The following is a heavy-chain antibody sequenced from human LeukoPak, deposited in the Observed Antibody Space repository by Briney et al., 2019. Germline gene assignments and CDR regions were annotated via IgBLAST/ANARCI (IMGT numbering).Heavy chain of an antibody. V-gene: IGHV3-7*01. Sequence: PGGSLRLSCAASGFTFSSYWMSWVRRAPGKGLEWVANIKQDGSEKYYVDSVKGRFTISRDNAKNSLYLQMNSLRAEDTAVYYCARDEDGLTGWFDPWGQGTLVTVSS. CDR2: IKQDGSEK. J-gene: IGHJ5*02. CDR1: GFTFSSYW. CDR3: ARDEDGLTGWFDP. D-gene: IGHD5-24*01.